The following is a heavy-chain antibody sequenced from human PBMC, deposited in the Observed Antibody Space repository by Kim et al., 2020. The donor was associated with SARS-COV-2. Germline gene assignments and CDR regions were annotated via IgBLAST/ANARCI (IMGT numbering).Heavy chain of an antibody. J-gene: IGHJ4*02. V-gene: IGHV4-39*01. D-gene: IGHD3-22*01. Sequence: SETLSLTCTVSGGSISSSSYYWGWIRQPPGKGLEWIGSIYYSGSTYYNPSLKSRVTISVDTSKNQFSLKLSSVTAADTAVYYCARLGGTLKYYYDSSGYLDYWGQGTLVTVSS. CDR3: ARLGGTLKYYYDSSGYLDY. CDR2: IYYSGST. CDR1: GGSISSSSYY.